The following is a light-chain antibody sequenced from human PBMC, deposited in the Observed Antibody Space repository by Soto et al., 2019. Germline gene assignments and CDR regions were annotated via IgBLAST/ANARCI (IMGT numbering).Light chain of an antibody. CDR1: ETISNW. Sequence: DIQMTQSPSTLSASVGDRVTFTCRASETISNWLAWYQQKPGKPPQLLIYKASTLERGVPSRFRGSGSVTEFTLTISGLQPDDFATYYCQQYNSYPLTFGGGTKVEIK. CDR2: KAS. V-gene: IGKV1-5*03. J-gene: IGKJ4*01. CDR3: QQYNSYPLT.